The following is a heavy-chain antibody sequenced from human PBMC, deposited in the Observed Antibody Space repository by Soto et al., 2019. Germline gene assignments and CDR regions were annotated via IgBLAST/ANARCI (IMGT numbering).Heavy chain of an antibody. V-gene: IGHV3-13*01. D-gene: IGHD2-2*01. CDR3: DRAYTGQLPRRGDYYYALDV. J-gene: IGHJ6*02. CDR1: GFFFNNYD. Sequence: QLVESGGGLTQAGGSLRLSCVGSGFFFNNYDMHWVRQVRGKGLEWVSAIGAADDAYYSVSVKGRFIVSRDNAQKSLYLQMNNLRAADTAVYFGDRAYTGQLPRRGDYYYALDVWGRGTTVTVSS. CDR2: IGAADDA.